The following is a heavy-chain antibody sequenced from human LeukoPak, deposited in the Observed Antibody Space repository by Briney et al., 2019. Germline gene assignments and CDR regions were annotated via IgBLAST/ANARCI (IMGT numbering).Heavy chain of an antibody. Sequence: SETLSLTCTVSGGSISSSSYYWGWIRQPPGKGLEWIGSIYYSGSTYYNPSLKSRVTISVDTSKNQFSLKLSSVTAADTAVYYCARQPKHYDFWSGWDAFDIWGQGTMVTVSS. J-gene: IGHJ3*02. CDR1: GGSISSSSYY. V-gene: IGHV4-39*01. CDR3: ARQPKHYDFWSGWDAFDI. D-gene: IGHD3-3*01. CDR2: IYYSGST.